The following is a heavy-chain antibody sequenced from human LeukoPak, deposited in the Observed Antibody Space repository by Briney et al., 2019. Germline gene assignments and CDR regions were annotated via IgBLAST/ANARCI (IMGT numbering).Heavy chain of an antibody. Sequence: GGSLRLSCAASGFTFSSYEMNWVRQAPGKGLEWVSYISSSAGSIYYADSVKGRFTISREDAKNSLYLQMNSLRAEDTAVYYCASQYSYGSGSYYAYFDNWGQGTLVTVSS. CDR1: GFTFSSYE. J-gene: IGHJ4*02. D-gene: IGHD3-10*01. V-gene: IGHV3-48*03. CDR3: ASQYSYGSGSYYAYFDN. CDR2: ISSSAGSI.